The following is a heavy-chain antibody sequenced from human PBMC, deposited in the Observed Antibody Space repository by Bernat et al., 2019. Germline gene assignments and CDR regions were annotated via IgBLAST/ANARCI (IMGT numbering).Heavy chain of an antibody. D-gene: IGHD2-2*01. Sequence: QVQLVQSGAEVKKPGASVKVSCKASGYTFTSYGISWVRQAPGQGLEWMGWISAYNGNTNYAQKLQGRVTMTTDTSTSTAYMELRSLRSDDTAVYYCARVILYWSSTSCYPGYGMDVWGQGTTVTVSS. CDR3: ARVILYWSSTSCYPGYGMDV. J-gene: IGHJ6*02. V-gene: IGHV1-18*01. CDR1: GYTFTSYG. CDR2: ISAYNGNT.